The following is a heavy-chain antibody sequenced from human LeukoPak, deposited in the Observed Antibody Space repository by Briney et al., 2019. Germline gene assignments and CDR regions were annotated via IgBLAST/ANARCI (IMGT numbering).Heavy chain of an antibody. J-gene: IGHJ5*02. CDR1: GYTLTNYR. D-gene: IGHD2-15*01. CDR3: ALAVPKYFDP. CDR2: IYPGDSDT. Sequence: GESLKISCKASGYTLTNYRIGWVRQMPGKGLEWMGIIYPGDSDTRYSPSFQGQVTISADKSINTAYLQWSSLKASDTAMYYCALAVPKYFDPWGQGTLVTVSS. V-gene: IGHV5-51*01.